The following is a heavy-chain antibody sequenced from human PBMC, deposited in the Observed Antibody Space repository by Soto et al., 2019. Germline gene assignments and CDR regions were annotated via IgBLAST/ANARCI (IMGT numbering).Heavy chain of an antibody. Sequence: PGESLKISCKGSGYSFTSYWIAWVRQMPGKGLEWMGIIYPGDSDTRYSPSFQGQVTISADKSISTAYLQWSSLKASDTAMYYCARRSSSSPGGYYYYYMDVWGKGTTVTVSS. CDR3: ARRSSSSPGGYYYYYMDV. D-gene: IGHD6-6*01. CDR2: IYPGDSDT. J-gene: IGHJ6*03. V-gene: IGHV5-51*01. CDR1: GYSFTSYW.